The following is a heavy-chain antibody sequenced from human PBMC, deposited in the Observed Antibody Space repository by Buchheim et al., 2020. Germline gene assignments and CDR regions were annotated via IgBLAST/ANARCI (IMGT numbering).Heavy chain of an antibody. CDR1: GYTFTSYY. CDR2: INPSGGST. CDR3: ARDSGIAVAGIEDWFDP. Sequence: QVQLVQSGAEVKKPGASVKVSCKASGYTFTSYYMHWVRQAPGQGLEWMGIINPSGGSTSYAQKFQGRVTMTRDTSTSTAYMELSSLRSEDTAVYYCARDSGIAVAGIEDWFDPWGQGTL. D-gene: IGHD6-19*01. J-gene: IGHJ5*02. V-gene: IGHV1-46*01.